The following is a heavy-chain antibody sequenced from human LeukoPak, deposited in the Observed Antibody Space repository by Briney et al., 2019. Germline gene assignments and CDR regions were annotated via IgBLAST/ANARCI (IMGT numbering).Heavy chain of an antibody. Sequence: SETLSLTCTVSGGSISSYYWSWIRQPPGKGLEWIGYIYYSGSTNYNPSLKSRVTISVDTSKNQFSLKLSSVTAADTAVYYCARVDYGGNSGTGAFDIWGQGTMVTVSS. CDR2: IYYSGST. CDR3: ARVDYGGNSGTGAFDI. V-gene: IGHV4-59*12. J-gene: IGHJ3*02. D-gene: IGHD4-23*01. CDR1: GGSISSYY.